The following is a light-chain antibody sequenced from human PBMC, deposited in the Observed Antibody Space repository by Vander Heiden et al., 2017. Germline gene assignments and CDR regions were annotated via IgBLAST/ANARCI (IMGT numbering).Light chain of an antibody. J-gene: IGLJ1*01. CDR2: EAT. CDR1: NTDLGSYDL. CDR3: CSYAGSTTFV. Sequence: QSALTQPASVSGSPGQSITISCTGTNTDLGSYDLVSWYQQRPGDSPKLLIFEATKRPSGVSSRFSASKSGHTASLTISGLQAEDEADYWCCSYAGSTTFVFGTGTKVTVL. V-gene: IGLV2-23*02.